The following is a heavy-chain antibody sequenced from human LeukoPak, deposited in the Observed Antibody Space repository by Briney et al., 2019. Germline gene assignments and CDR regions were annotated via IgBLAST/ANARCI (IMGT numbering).Heavy chain of an antibody. CDR1: GYTFTSYG. Sequence: PRASVKVSCKASGYTFTSYGISWVRQAPGQGLEWMGRIIPILGIANYAQKFQGRVTITADKSTSTAYMELSSLRSEDTAVYYCASVTTYRVGIVATYFDYWGQGTLVTVSS. V-gene: IGHV1-69*04. D-gene: IGHD5-12*01. CDR2: IIPILGIA. CDR3: ASVTTYRVGIVATYFDY. J-gene: IGHJ4*02.